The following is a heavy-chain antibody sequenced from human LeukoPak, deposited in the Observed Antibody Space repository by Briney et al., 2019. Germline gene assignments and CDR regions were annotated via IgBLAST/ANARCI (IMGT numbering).Heavy chain of an antibody. CDR2: VYHGGRS. V-gene: IGHV4-38-2*02. CDR1: GYSISSGFR. J-gene: IGHJ4*02. D-gene: IGHD6-6*01. Sequence: SETLSLTCTASGYSISSGFRWGWIRQPPGKGLEWIGNVYHGGRSYYNPSLKSRITISVDTSKNQFSLNLYSVTAADTAVYYCARRVGSSDCFDYWGQGTLVTVSS. CDR3: ARRVGSSDCFDY.